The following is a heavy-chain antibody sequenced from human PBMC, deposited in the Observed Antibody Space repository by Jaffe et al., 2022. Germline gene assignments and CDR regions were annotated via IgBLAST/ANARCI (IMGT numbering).Heavy chain of an antibody. J-gene: IGHJ4*02. V-gene: IGHV3-30*02. D-gene: IGHD4-17*01. CDR2: IRYDGSNK. CDR3: AKDVLTTVTTGYFDY. CDR1: GFTFSSYG. Sequence: QVQLVESGGGVVQPGGSLRLSCAASGFTFSSYGMHWVRQAPGKGLEWVAFIRYDGSNKYYADSVKGRFTISRDNSKNTLYLQMNSLRAEDTAVYYCAKDVLTTVTTGYFDYWGQGTLVTVSS.